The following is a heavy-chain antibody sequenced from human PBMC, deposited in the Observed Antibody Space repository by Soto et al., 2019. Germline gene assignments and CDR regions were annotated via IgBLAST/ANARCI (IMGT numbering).Heavy chain of an antibody. CDR2: ISAHNGNT. CDR3: ARGRYGDY. D-gene: IGHD1-1*01. Sequence: QVHLVQSGAEVKKPGASVKVSCKGSGYAFTTYGITWVRQAPGQGLEWMGWISAHNGNTNYAQKPQGRVNVTRDTSPSPAYMELRSLRSDDTAVYYCARGRYGDYWGQGALVTVSS. J-gene: IGHJ4*02. CDR1: GYAFTTYG. V-gene: IGHV1-18*01.